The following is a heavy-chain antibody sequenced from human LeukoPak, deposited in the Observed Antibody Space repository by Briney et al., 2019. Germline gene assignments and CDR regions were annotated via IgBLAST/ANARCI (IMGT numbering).Heavy chain of an antibody. Sequence: GGSLRLSCAASGFTFSSYAMSWVRQAPGKGLEWVSSISGSGYYADSAKGRFTISRDNSKNTLYLQMNSLSAEDTAVYYCVKVYYYMDVWGKGTTVTVS. V-gene: IGHV3-23*01. J-gene: IGHJ6*03. CDR1: GFTFSSYA. CDR2: ISGSG. CDR3: VKVYYYMDV.